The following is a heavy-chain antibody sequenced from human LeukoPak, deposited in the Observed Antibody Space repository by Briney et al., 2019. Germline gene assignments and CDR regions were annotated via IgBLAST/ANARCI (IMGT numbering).Heavy chain of an antibody. D-gene: IGHD2-21*01. J-gene: IGHJ5*02. Sequence: GASVKVSCTASGYFFTGFYIHWVRQAPGQGLEWMGRMNPSNGNTDFAQNFQGRVTMNRDTSITTAYMELSSLTSDDTAVYYCTRDLGGALAWFDPWGQGTLVTVSS. CDR2: MNPSNGNT. V-gene: IGHV1-2*06. CDR1: GYFFTGFY. CDR3: TRDLGGALAWFDP.